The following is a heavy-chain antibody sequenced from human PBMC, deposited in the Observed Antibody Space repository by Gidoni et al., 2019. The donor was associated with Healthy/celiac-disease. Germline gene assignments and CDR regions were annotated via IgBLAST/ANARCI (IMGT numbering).Heavy chain of an antibody. Sequence: QVQLVESGGGVVQPGRSLRLSCAASGFTFSSYAMHWVRQAPGKGLEWVAVISYDGSNKYYADSVKGRFTISRDNSKNTLYLQMNSLRAEDTAVYYCARVIYPIVVVTAIGYWGQGTLVTVSS. D-gene: IGHD2-21*02. CDR2: ISYDGSNK. J-gene: IGHJ4*02. CDR1: GFTFSSYA. V-gene: IGHV3-30-3*01. CDR3: ARVIYPIVVVTAIGY.